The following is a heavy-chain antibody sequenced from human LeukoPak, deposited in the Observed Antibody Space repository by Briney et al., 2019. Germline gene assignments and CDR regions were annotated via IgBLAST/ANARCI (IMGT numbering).Heavy chain of an antibody. D-gene: IGHD2-15*01. CDR2: IYTSGST. CDR1: GGSISSYY. Sequence: SEALSLTCTVSGGSISSYYWSWIRQPAGKGLEWIGRIYTSGSTNYNPSLKSRVTMSVDTSKNQFSLKLSSVTAADTAVYYCARAGYCSGGSCYSFDYWGQGTLVTVSS. J-gene: IGHJ4*02. CDR3: ARAGYCSGGSCYSFDY. V-gene: IGHV4-4*07.